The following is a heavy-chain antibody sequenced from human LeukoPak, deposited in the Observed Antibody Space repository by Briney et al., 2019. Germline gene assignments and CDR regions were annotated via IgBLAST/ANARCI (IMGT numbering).Heavy chain of an antibody. J-gene: IGHJ4*02. CDR3: ARDSPNCSSTSCYTIVDY. CDR2: IYTSGST. Sequence: TLSLTCTVSGGSVSSGSYYWSWIRQPAGKGLEWIGRIYTSGSTNYNPSLKSRVTMSVDTSKNQFSLKLSSVTAADTAVYYCARDSPNCSSTSCYTIVDYWGQGTLVTVSS. V-gene: IGHV4-61*02. D-gene: IGHD2-2*02. CDR1: GGSVSSGSYY.